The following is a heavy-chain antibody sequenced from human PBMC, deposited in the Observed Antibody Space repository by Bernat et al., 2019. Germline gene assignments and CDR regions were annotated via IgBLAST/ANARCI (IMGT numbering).Heavy chain of an antibody. CDR3: ARGYGPEN. J-gene: IGHJ1*01. CDR1: GFSFSGIW. CDR2: IKQDGSVQ. D-gene: IGHD2-8*02. V-gene: IGHV3-7*03. Sequence: EVQLVESGGALVQPGGSQRLSCVGSGFSFSGIWMTWVRQAPGKGLEWVANIKQDGSVQHYVDSVKGRFIISRDNTKNSLFLQMNSLRVDDTAVYYCARGYGPENWGQGTLVTVSS.